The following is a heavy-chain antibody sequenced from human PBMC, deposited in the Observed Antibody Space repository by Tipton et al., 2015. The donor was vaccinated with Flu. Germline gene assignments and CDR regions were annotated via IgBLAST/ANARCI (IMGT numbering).Heavy chain of an antibody. J-gene: IGHJ2*01. V-gene: IGHV4-61*09. Sequence: TLSLTCTVSGGSISSSSYYWTWIRQPAGKGLEWIGQIYTSGSTKYNPSLKSRVTMSLDTSKNQFSLKLSSVTAADTAVYYCARMEWTVTTPRYFDLWGRGTLVTVSS. CDR1: GGSISSSSYY. D-gene: IGHD4-17*01. CDR3: ARMEWTVTTPRYFDL. CDR2: IYTSGST.